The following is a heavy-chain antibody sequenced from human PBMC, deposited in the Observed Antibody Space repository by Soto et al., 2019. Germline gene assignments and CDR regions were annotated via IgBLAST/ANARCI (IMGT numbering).Heavy chain of an antibody. V-gene: IGHV4-59*01. J-gene: IGHJ4*02. CDR3: VRDAYSSSHFDY. CDR2: ISYSGNT. D-gene: IGHD6-6*01. CDR1: GASISPYY. Sequence: PSETLSLTCTVSGASISPYYWSWIRQPPGKRLEWIGFISYSGNTIYNPSLESRVTISVDTSKNQFSLRLSSVTAADTAVYYCVRDAYSSSHFDYWGQGTLVTVSS.